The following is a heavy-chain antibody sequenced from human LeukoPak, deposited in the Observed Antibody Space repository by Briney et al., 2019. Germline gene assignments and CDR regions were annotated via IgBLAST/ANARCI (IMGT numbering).Heavy chain of an antibody. CDR1: GFTFSNYW. D-gene: IGHD3-3*01. V-gene: IGHV3-74*01. Sequence: PGGSLRLSCAASGFTFSNYWMHWVRQAPGKGLVWVSRINSDGINTSYADSVKGRFTISRDNAKNTLNLQMNSLRAEDTAVYYCAKGSKEVLFTRDHYMDVWGKGTTVTISS. CDR3: AKGSKEVLFTRDHYMDV. J-gene: IGHJ6*03. CDR2: INSDGINT.